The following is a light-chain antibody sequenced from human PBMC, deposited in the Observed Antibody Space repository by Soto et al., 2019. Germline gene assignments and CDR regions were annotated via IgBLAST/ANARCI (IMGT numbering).Light chain of an antibody. CDR2: DVT. J-gene: IGLJ3*02. V-gene: IGLV2-11*01. Sequence: QSALTQPRSVSGSPGQSVTISFTGTSGDVGAYDRVSWYQHHPTKARKLLIYDVTNRPSGVPYRFSGCKSGSTASLTISGLQAEDVAVYYCGSHAGGSSWVFGGGTKLTVL. CDR3: GSHAGGSSWV. CDR1: SGDVGAYDR.